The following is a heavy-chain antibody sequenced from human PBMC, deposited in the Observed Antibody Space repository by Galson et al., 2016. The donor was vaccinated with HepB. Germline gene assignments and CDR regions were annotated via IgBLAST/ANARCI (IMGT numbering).Heavy chain of an antibody. J-gene: IGHJ5*02. Sequence: SLRLSCAASGFTFSTHWMHWVRQAPGKGLVWVSRIHGDGTITDYAASVKGRFTISRDNSENTLYLQMNSLCVEDTAVYYCARDRGGSAGAFNWFDPWGQGTLVTVSS. CDR2: IHGDGTIT. D-gene: IGHD3-10*01. CDR1: GFTFSTHW. V-gene: IGHV3-74*01. CDR3: ARDRGGSAGAFNWFDP.